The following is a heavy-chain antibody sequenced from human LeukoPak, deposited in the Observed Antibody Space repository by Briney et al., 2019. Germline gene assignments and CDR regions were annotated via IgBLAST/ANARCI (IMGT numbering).Heavy chain of an antibody. CDR1: GFTFRSYD. CDR2: ISGSGGST. D-gene: IGHD2-15*01. J-gene: IGHJ4*02. CDR3: ARTYCSGGSCYPTEY. V-gene: IGHV3-23*01. Sequence: GGSLRLSCTASGFTFRSYDMSWVRQAPGKGLEWVSRISGSGGSTYYADSVKGRFTISRDNSKNTLYLQMNSLRAEDTAVYYCARTYCSGGSCYPTEYWGQGTLVTVSS.